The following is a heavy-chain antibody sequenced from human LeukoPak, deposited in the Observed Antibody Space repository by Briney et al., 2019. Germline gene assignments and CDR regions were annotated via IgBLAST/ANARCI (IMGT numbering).Heavy chain of an antibody. CDR3: ARGSVAGFDY. V-gene: IGHV4-34*01. J-gene: IGHJ4*02. CDR1: GGSFSGYY. Sequence: SETLSLTCAVYGGSFSGYYWSWIRQPPGKGLEWIGSIYYSGSTYYNPSLKSRVTISVDTSKNQFSLKLSSVTAADTAVYYCARGSVAGFDYWGQGTLVTVSS. CDR2: IYYSGST. D-gene: IGHD6-19*01.